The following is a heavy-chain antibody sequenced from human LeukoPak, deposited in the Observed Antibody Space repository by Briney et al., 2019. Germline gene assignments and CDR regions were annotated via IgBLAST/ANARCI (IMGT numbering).Heavy chain of an antibody. Sequence: PSETLSLTCTVSGGSISSSSSYWGWIRQPPGKGLEWIGNIYYSGSPYYNPSLKSRVTISVATSKNQFSLKLSSVTAADTAVYYCARHGSGSYNYWGQGTLVTVSS. V-gene: IGHV4-39*01. J-gene: IGHJ4*02. CDR3: ARHGSGSYNY. CDR1: GGSISSSSSY. D-gene: IGHD3-10*01. CDR2: IYYSGSP.